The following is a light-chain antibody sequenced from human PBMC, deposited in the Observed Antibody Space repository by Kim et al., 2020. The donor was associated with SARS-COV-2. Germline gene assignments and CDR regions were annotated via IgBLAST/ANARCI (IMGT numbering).Light chain of an antibody. CDR1: PRVGRTS. CDR2: DAS. Sequence: SPGERASLSRRASPRVGRTSLAWYQYKPGQGPRLLIYDASSRATGIPDRFSGSGSGTDFILTISRVEPGDSTVYYCHQYASPPLTFGGGTTVDIK. V-gene: IGKV3-20*01. J-gene: IGKJ4*01. CDR3: HQYASPPLT.